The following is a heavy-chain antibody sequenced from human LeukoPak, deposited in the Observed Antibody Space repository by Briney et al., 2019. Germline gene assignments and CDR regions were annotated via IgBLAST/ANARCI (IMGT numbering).Heavy chain of an antibody. J-gene: IGHJ5*02. CDR2: IIAIFGTA. Sequence: SVKVSCKASGGTFSSDAISWVRQAPGQGLEWMGGIIAIFGTAKYAQKFQGRVTISADESTSTAYMELSSLRSEDTAVYYCARAEISSSWYYLSWFDPWGQGTLVTVSS. CDR1: GGTFSSDA. CDR3: ARAEISSSWYYLSWFDP. V-gene: IGHV1-69*13. D-gene: IGHD6-13*01.